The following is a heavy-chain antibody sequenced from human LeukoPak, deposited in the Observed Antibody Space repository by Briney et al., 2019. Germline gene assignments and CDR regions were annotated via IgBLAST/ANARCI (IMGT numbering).Heavy chain of an antibody. Sequence: SETLSLTCAVYGGSFSGYYWSWIRQPPGKGLEWIGEINHSGSTNYNPSLKSRVTISVDTSKNQFSLKLSSVTAADTAVYYCALIGNYYDSSGWIEPYYFDYWGQGTLVTVSS. CDR1: GGSFSGYY. CDR2: INHSGST. CDR3: ALIGNYYDSSGWIEPYYFDY. D-gene: IGHD3-22*01. J-gene: IGHJ4*02. V-gene: IGHV4-34*01.